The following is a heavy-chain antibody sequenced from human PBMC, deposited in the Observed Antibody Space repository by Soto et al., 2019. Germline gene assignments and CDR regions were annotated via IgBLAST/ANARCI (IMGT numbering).Heavy chain of an antibody. V-gene: IGHV1-18*01. CDR1: GYTFTSYG. CDR2: ISAYNGNT. D-gene: IGHD3-3*01. Sequence: ASVKVSCKASGYTFTSYGISWVRQAPGQGLEWMGWISAYNGNTNYAQKLQGRVTMTTDTSTSTAYMELRSLRSDDTVVYYCARDVRYYDFWSGDPWGQGTLVTVSS. J-gene: IGHJ5*02. CDR3: ARDVRYYDFWSGDP.